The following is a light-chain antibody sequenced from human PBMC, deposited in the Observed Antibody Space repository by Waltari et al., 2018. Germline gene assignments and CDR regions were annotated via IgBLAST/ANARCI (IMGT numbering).Light chain of an antibody. V-gene: IGKV1-33*01. CDR1: QEMSIY. CDR3: QQYDNLPLT. CDR2: DAS. Sequence: DIQMTQSPSSLSASVGDRVTITCQASQEMSIYLNWYQHKPGKAPKLLIYDASNLQTGVPSRFSGSGSGTDFTFTISSLQPEDIATYYCQQYDNLPLTFGGGTRVEIK. J-gene: IGKJ4*01.